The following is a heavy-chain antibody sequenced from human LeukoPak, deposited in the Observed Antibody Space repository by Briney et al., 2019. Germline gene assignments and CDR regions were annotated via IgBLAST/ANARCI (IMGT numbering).Heavy chain of an antibody. V-gene: IGHV3-23*01. CDR1: GFTFSSYV. D-gene: IGHD6-13*01. Sequence: GGSLRLSCAASGFTFSSYVMSWVRQAPGKGLEWVSAISGSGGSTYYADSVKGRFTISRDNSKNTLYLQMNSLRAEDTAVYYCAKVDIRYSSSGDDCWGQGTLVTVSS. CDR2: ISGSGGST. J-gene: IGHJ4*02. CDR3: AKVDIRYSSSGDDC.